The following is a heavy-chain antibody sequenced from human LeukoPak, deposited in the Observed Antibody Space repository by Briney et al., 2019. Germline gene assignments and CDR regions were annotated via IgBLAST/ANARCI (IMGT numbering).Heavy chain of an antibody. V-gene: IGHV4-59*08. J-gene: IGHJ6*02. CDR1: GGSISSYY. Sequence: SETLSLTCTVSGGSISSYYWSWIRQPPGKGLEWIGYIYYSGSTNYNPSPKSRVTISVDTSKNQFSLKLSSVTAADTAVYYCARHRGTYYYYGMDVWGQGTTVTVS. CDR3: ARHRGTYYYYGMDV. CDR2: IYYSGST.